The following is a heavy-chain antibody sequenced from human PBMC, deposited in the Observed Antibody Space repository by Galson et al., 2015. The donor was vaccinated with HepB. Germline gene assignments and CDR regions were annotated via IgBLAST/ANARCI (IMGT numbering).Heavy chain of an antibody. D-gene: IGHD4-17*01. CDR3: ARVADVDYGDHSHFDS. Sequence: SLRLSCAASGFTFSDYYMTWIRQAPGKGLEWISYISTSGTYTNYADSVKGRFTISRDNAKNSLYLQMNSLRAEDTAVYYCARVADVDYGDHSHFDSWGQGTLVTVSS. CDR2: ISTSGTYT. J-gene: IGHJ4*02. V-gene: IGHV3-11*06. CDR1: GFTFSDYY.